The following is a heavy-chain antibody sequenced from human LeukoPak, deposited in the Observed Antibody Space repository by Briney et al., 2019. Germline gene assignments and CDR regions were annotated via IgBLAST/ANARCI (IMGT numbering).Heavy chain of an antibody. D-gene: IGHD3-3*01. CDR1: GFTFSSYG. Sequence: GGSLRLSCAASGFTFSSYGMHWVRQAPGNGLEWVAVISYDGSNKYYADSVKGRFTISRDNSKNTLYLQMNSLRAEDTAVYYCAKDRLSFWSGYYYTRLAMDVWGQGTTVTVSS. CDR3: AKDRLSFWSGYYYTRLAMDV. J-gene: IGHJ6*02. V-gene: IGHV3-30*18. CDR2: ISYDGSNK.